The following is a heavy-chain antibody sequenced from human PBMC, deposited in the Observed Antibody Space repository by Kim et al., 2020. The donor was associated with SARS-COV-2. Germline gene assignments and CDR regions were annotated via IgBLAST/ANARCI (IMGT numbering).Heavy chain of an antibody. CDR3: ARDTRRFDP. CDR2: STI. Sequence: STIYYADSVKGRFTISRDNAKNSLYLQMNSLRDEDTAVYYCARDTRRFDPWGQGTLVTVSS. J-gene: IGHJ5*02. V-gene: IGHV3-48*02.